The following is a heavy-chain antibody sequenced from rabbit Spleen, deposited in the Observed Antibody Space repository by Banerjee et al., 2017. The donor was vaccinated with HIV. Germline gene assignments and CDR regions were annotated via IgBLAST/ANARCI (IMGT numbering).Heavy chain of an antibody. D-gene: IGHD1-1*01. CDR2: IYAGSSGFT. CDR3: ARDTSTSFSSYGMDL. V-gene: IGHV1S40*01. CDR1: GFSLTSSDY. J-gene: IGHJ6*01. Sequence: QSLEESGGDLVKPGASLTLTCTASGFSLTSSDYMCWVRQAPGKGLEWIACIYAGSSGFTYHASWAKGRFTISKTSSTTVTLQMTSLIAADTATYFCARDTSTSFSSYGMDLWGPGTLVTVS.